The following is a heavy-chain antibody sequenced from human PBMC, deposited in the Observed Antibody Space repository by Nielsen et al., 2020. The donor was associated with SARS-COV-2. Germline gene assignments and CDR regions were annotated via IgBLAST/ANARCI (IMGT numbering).Heavy chain of an antibody. D-gene: IGHD6-13*01. CDR2: ISYDGSVK. CDR3: TKGAQLGDY. V-gene: IGHV3-30*19. Sequence: SCAASAFTFSAYDMNWVRQAPGKGLEWVTFISYDGSVKYYADSVKGRFTISTDLSNNTLYLQMNSLRVEDTAIYYCTKGAQLGDYWGQGTLVTVSS. CDR1: AFTFSAYD. J-gene: IGHJ4*02.